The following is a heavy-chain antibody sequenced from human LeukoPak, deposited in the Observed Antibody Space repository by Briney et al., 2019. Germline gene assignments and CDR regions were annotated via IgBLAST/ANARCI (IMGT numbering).Heavy chain of an antibody. CDR1: GGSISSYY. Sequence: SETVSRTCTVSGGSISSYYWSWIRQPAGKGLEWIGRIYTSGSTNYNPSLKSRVTMSVDTSKNQFSLKLSSVTAADTAVYYCARDRAGFSSSLYSDYWGQGTLVTVSS. V-gene: IGHV4-4*07. CDR2: IYTSGST. D-gene: IGHD6-13*01. CDR3: ARDRAGFSSSLYSDY. J-gene: IGHJ4*02.